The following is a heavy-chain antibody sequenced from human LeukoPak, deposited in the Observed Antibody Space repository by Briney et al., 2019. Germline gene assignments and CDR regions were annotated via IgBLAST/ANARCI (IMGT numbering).Heavy chain of an antibody. Sequence: SETLSLTCTVSGGSISSYYWSWIRQPPGKGLEWIGYIYYSGSTNYNPSLKSRVTISVDTSKNQFSLKLSSVTAADTAVYYCATSEGFGDSPHWFDPWGLGTLVTVSS. J-gene: IGHJ5*02. V-gene: IGHV4-59*01. CDR1: GGSISSYY. CDR2: IYYSGST. CDR3: ATSEGFGDSPHWFDP. D-gene: IGHD3-10*01.